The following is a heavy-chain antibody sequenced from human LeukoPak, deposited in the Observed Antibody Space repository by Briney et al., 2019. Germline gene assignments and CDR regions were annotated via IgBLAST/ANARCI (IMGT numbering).Heavy chain of an antibody. CDR2: IYPGDSDT. D-gene: IGHD3-22*01. Sequence: GAALETSLQGSGCRFTNYWIGWVRALPGKGVEGGGIIYPGDSDTRPSPSFQGQVTISAAKSISTPYLQWISLTASDTAMYYCARQGSAYYPFDYWGQGTLVPVSS. CDR3: ARQGSAYYPFDY. J-gene: IGHJ4*02. V-gene: IGHV5-51*01. CDR1: GCRFTNYW.